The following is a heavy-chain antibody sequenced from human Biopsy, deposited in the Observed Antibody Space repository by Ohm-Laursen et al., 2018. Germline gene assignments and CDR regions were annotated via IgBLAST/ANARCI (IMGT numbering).Heavy chain of an antibody. J-gene: IGHJ2*01. V-gene: IGHV4-59*12. D-gene: IGHD5-24*01. CDR2: IYFTGRT. Sequence: TLSLTCTVSGGPIDSYYWSWIRQPPGKALEWIGYIYFTGRTSYNPSLKSRVTMSVNTSKKQFPLRLSSGTAADTAVYYCASAGYNPDWNFDLWGRGTRVAVSS. CDR3: ASAGYNPDWNFDL. CDR1: GGPIDSYY.